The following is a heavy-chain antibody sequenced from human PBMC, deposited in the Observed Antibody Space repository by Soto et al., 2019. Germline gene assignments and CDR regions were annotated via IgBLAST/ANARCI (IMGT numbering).Heavy chain of an antibody. CDR1: GGSISSGGYY. CDR3: ARGRYYDFWSGSIENWFDP. Sequence: SETLSLTCTVSGGSISSGGYYWSWIRQHPGKGLEWIGYIYYSGSTYYNPSLKSRVTISVDTSKNQFSLKLSSVTAADTAVYYCARGRYYDFWSGSIENWFDPWGQGTLVTVSS. V-gene: IGHV4-31*03. D-gene: IGHD3-3*01. CDR2: IYYSGST. J-gene: IGHJ5*02.